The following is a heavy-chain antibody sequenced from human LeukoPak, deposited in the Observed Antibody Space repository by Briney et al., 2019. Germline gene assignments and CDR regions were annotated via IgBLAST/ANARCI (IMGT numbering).Heavy chain of an antibody. CDR3: TREYTATDWFDP. J-gene: IGHJ5*02. D-gene: IGHD5-18*01. V-gene: IGHV1-8*02. CDR1: GYTFTGYY. Sequence: GASVKVSCKASGYTFTGYYMHWVRQATGQRLEWIGWMNPDSGNTDYAQKFQGRVTMTRNTSISTAYMELSSLRSEDTAVYYCTREYTATDWFDPWGQGTLVTVSS. CDR2: MNPDSGNT.